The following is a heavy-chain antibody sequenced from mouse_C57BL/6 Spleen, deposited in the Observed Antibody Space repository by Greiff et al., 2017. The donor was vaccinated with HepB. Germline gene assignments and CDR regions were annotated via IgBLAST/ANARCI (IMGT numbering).Heavy chain of an antibody. D-gene: IGHD1-1*01. CDR2: IDPSDSYT. CDR3: ARYTTVLDY. J-gene: IGHJ4*01. V-gene: IGHV1-69*01. CDR1: GYTFTSYW. Sequence: QVQLQQPGAELVMPGASVKLSCKASGYTFTSYWMHWVKRRPGQGLEWIGEIDPSDSYTNYNQKFKGKSTLTVDKSSSTAYMQLSSLTSEDSAVYYCARYTTVLDYWGQGTSVTVSS.